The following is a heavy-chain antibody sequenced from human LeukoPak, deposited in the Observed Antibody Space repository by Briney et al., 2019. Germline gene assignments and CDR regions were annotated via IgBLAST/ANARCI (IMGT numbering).Heavy chain of an antibody. D-gene: IGHD6-13*01. V-gene: IGHV4-34*01. CDR3: ARGRIAAAGTGGSTWFDY. Sequence: SETLSLTCAVYGGSFSGYYWSWIRQPPGKGLEWIGEINHSGSTNYNPSLKSRVTISVDTSKNQFSLKLSSVTAADTAVYYCARGRIAAAGTGGSTWFDYWGQGTLVTASS. CDR2: INHSGST. J-gene: IGHJ4*02. CDR1: GGSFSGYY.